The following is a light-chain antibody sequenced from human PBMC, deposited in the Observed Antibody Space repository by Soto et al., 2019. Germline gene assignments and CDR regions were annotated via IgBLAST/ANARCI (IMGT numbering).Light chain of an antibody. CDR1: SSDVGAYNY. CDR3: SSYSSANTVI. CDR2: EVS. V-gene: IGLV2-14*01. Sequence: QSALTQPASVSGSPGQSITISCTGTSSDVGAYNYVSWYQQHPGKAPKLMIYEVSYRPSGVSNRFSGSKSGNTASLTISGLQAEDEAQYYCSSYSSANTVIFGGGTKLTVL. J-gene: IGLJ2*01.